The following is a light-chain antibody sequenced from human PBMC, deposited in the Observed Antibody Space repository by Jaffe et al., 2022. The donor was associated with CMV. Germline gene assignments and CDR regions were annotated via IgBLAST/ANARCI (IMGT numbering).Light chain of an antibody. CDR2: KAS. V-gene: IGKV1-5*03. J-gene: IGKJ1*01. Sequence: DIHLTQSPSTLSASVGDRVIITCRASQSVNNWLAWYQQKPGKAPTLLIYKASTLESGVPSRFSGSGSGTEFTLTISSLQPDDFATYYCQQSINSWTFGQGTTVEI. CDR1: QSVNNW. CDR3: QQSINSWT.